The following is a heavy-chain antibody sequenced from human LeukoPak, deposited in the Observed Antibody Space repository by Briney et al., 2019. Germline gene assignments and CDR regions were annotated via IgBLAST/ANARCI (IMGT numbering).Heavy chain of an antibody. Sequence: ASVKVSCKVSGYSLSEISVHWIRQVPGRGLEWMGSSETEDGEPLYAQKFQGRVTMTEDTSTDTAYMELSSLRSEDTAVYYCASGNEVTLDGFAIWGQGTMVTVSS. CDR1: GYSLSEIS. CDR2: SETEDGEP. CDR3: ASGNEVTLDGFAI. D-gene: IGHD2-8*01. J-gene: IGHJ3*02. V-gene: IGHV1-24*01.